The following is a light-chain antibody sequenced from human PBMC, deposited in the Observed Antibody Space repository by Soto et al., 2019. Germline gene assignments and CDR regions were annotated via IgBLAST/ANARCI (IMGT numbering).Light chain of an antibody. J-gene: IGKJ1*01. CDR1: QSVAGN. CDR3: QQYGSSPWT. V-gene: IGKV3-20*01. Sequence: EIVMTQSPATLSVSPGETSTLSCMASQSVAGNLAWYQQKPGQPPRLLIYGVYSRATGITDRFSGSGSGTDFTLTISRLEPEDFAVYYCQQYGSSPWTVGPGTKVEIK. CDR2: GVY.